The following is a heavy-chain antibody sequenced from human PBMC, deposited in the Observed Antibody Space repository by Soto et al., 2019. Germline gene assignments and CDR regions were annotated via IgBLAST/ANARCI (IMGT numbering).Heavy chain of an antibody. CDR1: GGYFNNRQTLNSYP. Sequence: QVQVVQSGAEVKRPGSSVNVSCKASGGYFNNRQTLNSYPISWVRQAPGQGLEWMGGIIPLFGTTNYAQRFQGRVTITADKSTSTTYPELNNVTSDDTAVYYCAKSLGGEIYYYYYAMDVWGQGTTVTVSS. D-gene: IGHD3-16*01. CDR3: AKSLGGEIYYYYYAMDV. CDR2: IIPLFGTT. V-gene: IGHV1-69*06. J-gene: IGHJ6*02.